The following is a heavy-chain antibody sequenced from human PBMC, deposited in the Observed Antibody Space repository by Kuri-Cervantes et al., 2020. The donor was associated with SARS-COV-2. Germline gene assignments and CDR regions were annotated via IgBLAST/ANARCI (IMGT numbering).Heavy chain of an antibody. D-gene: IGHD3-10*01. V-gene: IGHV4-4*02. Sequence: SCAVSGGSISSSNWWSWVRQPPGKGLEWIGEIYHSGSTNYNPSLKSRVTISVDKSKNQFSLKLSSVTAADTAVYYCASIVRADYYGSGSYYSLFDYWGQGTLVTVSS. CDR3: ASIVRADYYGSGSYYSLFDY. CDR1: GGSISSSNW. CDR2: IYHSGST. J-gene: IGHJ4*02.